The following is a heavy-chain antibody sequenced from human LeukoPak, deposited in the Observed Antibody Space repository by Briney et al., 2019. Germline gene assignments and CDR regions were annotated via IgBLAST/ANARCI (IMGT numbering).Heavy chain of an antibody. CDR3: AKGVTAHYYYYSLDV. D-gene: IGHD2-21*02. V-gene: IGHV3-64D*06. J-gene: IGHJ6*02. CDR2: ISSNGGNT. CDR1: GFTFSSYA. Sequence: GGSLRLSCSASGFTFSSYAMHWVRQAPGKGLEYVSAISSNGGNTYYADSVKGRFTISRDNSKNTLYLQMSSLRAEDTAVYYCAKGVTAHYYYYSLDVWGQGTTVTVSS.